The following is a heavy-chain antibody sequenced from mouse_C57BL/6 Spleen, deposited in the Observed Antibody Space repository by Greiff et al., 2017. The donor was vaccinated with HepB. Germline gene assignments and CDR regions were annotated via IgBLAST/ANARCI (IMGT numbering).Heavy chain of an antibody. CDR2: IDPEDGDT. D-gene: IGHD2-1*01. J-gene: IGHJ4*01. CDR3: TTRRGNYEIGYAMDY. CDR1: GFNIKDYY. V-gene: IGHV14-1*01. Sequence: EVKLVESGAELVRPGASVKLSCTASGFNIKDYYMHWVKQRPEQGLEWIGRIDPEDGDTEYAPKFQGKATMTADTSSNTAYLQLSSLTSEDTAVYYCTTRRGNYEIGYAMDYWGQGTSVTVSS.